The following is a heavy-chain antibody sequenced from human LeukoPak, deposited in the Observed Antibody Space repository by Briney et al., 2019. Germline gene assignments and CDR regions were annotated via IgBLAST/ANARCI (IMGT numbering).Heavy chain of an antibody. V-gene: IGHV4-39*07. J-gene: IGHJ4*02. CDR1: GSYINNYY. Sequence: RTSETLSLTCSVSGSYINNYYWGWIRQAPGKGPEWIGSIYYSGKTYYNSSLRSRVTISLDTSKKQFSLNLFYVTAADTAMYYCARELYYYDSSGYRFDYWGQGTLVTVSS. CDR2: IYYSGKT. D-gene: IGHD3-22*01. CDR3: ARELYYYDSSGYRFDY.